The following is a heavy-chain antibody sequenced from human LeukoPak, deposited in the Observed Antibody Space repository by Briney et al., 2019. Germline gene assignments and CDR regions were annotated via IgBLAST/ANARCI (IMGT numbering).Heavy chain of an antibody. Sequence: ASVKVSCKASGYTFTGYYMHWVRQAPGQGLEWMGWINPNSGGTNYAQKFQGRVTMTRDTSISTAYMELSRLRSDDTAVCYCARGIAVADDAFDIWGQGTMVTVSS. J-gene: IGHJ3*02. CDR1: GYTFTGYY. CDR3: ARGIAVADDAFDI. D-gene: IGHD6-19*01. CDR2: INPNSGGT. V-gene: IGHV1-2*02.